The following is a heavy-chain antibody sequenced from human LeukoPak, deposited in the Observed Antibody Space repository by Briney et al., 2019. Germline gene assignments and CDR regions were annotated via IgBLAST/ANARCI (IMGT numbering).Heavy chain of an antibody. V-gene: IGHV1-18*01. CDR3: ARADNPDSSGYYPFDY. D-gene: IGHD3-22*01. CDR1: GYTFTSCG. J-gene: IGHJ4*02. Sequence: ASVKVSCKASGYTFTSCGISWVRQAPGQGLEWMGWISAYNGNTNYAQKLQGRVTMTTDTSTSTAYMELRSLRSDDTAVYYCARADNPDSSGYYPFDYWGQGTLVTVSS. CDR2: ISAYNGNT.